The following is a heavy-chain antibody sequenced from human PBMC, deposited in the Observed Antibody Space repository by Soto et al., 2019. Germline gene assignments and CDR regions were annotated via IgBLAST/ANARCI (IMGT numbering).Heavy chain of an antibody. Sequence: QVQLVQSGAEVKKPGASVKVSCKASGYTFTSYGISWVRQAPGQGLDWMGWISAYNGNTNYAHKLQGRVTMTTDTSTSTAYMELRSLRSDDTSVYYCARASVEQWLDGANWFDPWGQGTLVTVSS. V-gene: IGHV1-18*04. CDR1: GYTFTSYG. D-gene: IGHD6-19*01. CDR3: ARASVEQWLDGANWFDP. CDR2: ISAYNGNT. J-gene: IGHJ5*02.